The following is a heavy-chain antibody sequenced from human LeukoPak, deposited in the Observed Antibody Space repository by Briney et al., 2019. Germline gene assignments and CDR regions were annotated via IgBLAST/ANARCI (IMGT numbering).Heavy chain of an antibody. CDR2: IYYSGST. CDR3: ARARLTFGGARGEFPNWFDP. D-gene: IGHD3-16*01. J-gene: IGHJ5*02. CDR1: GGSISSGGYY. Sequence: TLSLTCTVSGGSISSGGYYWSWIRQHPGKGLEGIGYIYYSGSTYYNPSLKSRVTISVDTSKNQFSLKLSSVTAADTAVYSCARARLTFGGARGEFPNWFDPWGQGTLVTVSS. V-gene: IGHV4-31*03.